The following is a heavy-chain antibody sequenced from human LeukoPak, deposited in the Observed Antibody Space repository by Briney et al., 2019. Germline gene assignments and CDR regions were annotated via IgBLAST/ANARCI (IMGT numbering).Heavy chain of an antibody. CDR1: GYTFTSYG. CDR3: ARDSNRLWFGELLGAYYYYGMDV. V-gene: IGHV1-18*01. J-gene: IGHJ6*02. D-gene: IGHD3-10*01. Sequence: ASVKVSCKASGYTFTSYGISWVRQAPGQGLEWMGWISAYNGNTNYAQKLKGRVTMTTDTSTSTAYMELRSLRSDDTAVYYCARDSNRLWFGELLGAYYYYGMDVWGQGTTVTVSS. CDR2: ISAYNGNT.